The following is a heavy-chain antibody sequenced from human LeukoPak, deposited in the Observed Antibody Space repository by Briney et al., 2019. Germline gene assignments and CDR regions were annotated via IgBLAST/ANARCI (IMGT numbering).Heavy chain of an antibody. CDR1: GGSISSSRYH. V-gene: IGHV4-39*02. CDR3: AKTGEKAVGRGNWLDP. CDR2: ISFSGST. Sequence: SETLSLTCSVSGGSISSSRYHWDWIRQPPGKGLEWIGSISFSGSTYYNPSLQSRVTISIDTSKNHFSLRLNSVTAADTAVYYCAKTGEKAVGRGNWLDPWGQGTLVTVSS. J-gene: IGHJ5*02. D-gene: IGHD3-10*01.